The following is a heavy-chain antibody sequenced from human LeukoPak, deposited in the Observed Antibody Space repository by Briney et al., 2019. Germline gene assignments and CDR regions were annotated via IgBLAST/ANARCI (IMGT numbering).Heavy chain of an antibody. Sequence: PGGSLRLSCAASGFTFSSYAMSWVRQAPGKGLEWVSAISGSGGSTYYADSVKGRFTISRDNSKNTLYLQLNSLRAEDTAAYYCAKMVDYYGSGSSYYFDYWGQGTLVTVSS. CDR1: GFTFSSYA. CDR2: ISGSGGST. D-gene: IGHD3-10*01. V-gene: IGHV3-23*01. CDR3: AKMVDYYGSGSSYYFDY. J-gene: IGHJ4*02.